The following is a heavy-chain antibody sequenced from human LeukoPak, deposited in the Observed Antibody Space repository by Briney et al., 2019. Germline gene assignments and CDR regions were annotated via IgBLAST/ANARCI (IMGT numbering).Heavy chain of an antibody. CDR3: ARTTSYPRNYFDY. Sequence: PSQTLSLTCTVSGGSISSGDYYWSWIRQPPGKGLEWIGYIYYSGSTYYNPSLKSRVTISVDTSKNQFSLKLSSVTAADTAVYYCARTTSYPRNYFDYWGQGTLVTVSS. V-gene: IGHV4-30-4*01. CDR1: GGSISSGDYY. CDR2: IYYSGST. J-gene: IGHJ4*02. D-gene: IGHD1-14*01.